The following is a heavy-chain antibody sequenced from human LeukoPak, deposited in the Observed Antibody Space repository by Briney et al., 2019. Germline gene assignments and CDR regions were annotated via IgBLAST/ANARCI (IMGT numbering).Heavy chain of an antibody. CDR1: GHTFTGYY. J-gene: IGHJ6*02. V-gene: IGHV1-2*02. CDR3: ARARETAYYYGMDV. CDR2: INPNSGGT. D-gene: IGHD1-14*01. Sequence: ASVKVSCKASGHTFTGYYMHWVRQAPGQGLEWMGWINPNSGGTNYAQKLQGRVTMTRDTSISTAYMELSRLRSDDTAVYYCARARETAYYYGMDVWGQGTTVTVTS.